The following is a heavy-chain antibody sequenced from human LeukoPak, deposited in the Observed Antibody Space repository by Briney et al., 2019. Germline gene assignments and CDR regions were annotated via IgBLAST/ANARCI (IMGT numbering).Heavy chain of an antibody. CDR2: IKEDGSDK. V-gene: IGHV3-7*05. CDR1: GFTFSSYW. J-gene: IGHJ4*02. D-gene: IGHD5-24*01. Sequence: GGSLRLSCAASGFTFSSYWMSWVRQAPGKGLEWVANIKEDGSDKYYVDSVKGRFTISRDNAKNSQYLQMNSLRAEDTAVYYCARDTGYNTFDYWGQGTLVTVSS. CDR3: ARDTGYNTFDY.